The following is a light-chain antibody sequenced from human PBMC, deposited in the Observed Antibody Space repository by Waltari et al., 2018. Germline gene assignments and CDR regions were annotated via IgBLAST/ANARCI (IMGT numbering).Light chain of an antibody. Sequence: HSVLTQPPSVSGAPGQRVTISCTGSGSNIGAGYDVHWYQQLPRAAPKLLIYGSTTRPLGALDRFFGSTSGTSASLTITGLQAEDEADYYCQSYDTSLSVVFGGGTKLTVL. CDR3: QSYDTSLSVV. J-gene: IGLJ3*02. V-gene: IGLV1-40*01. CDR2: GST. CDR1: GSNIGAGYD.